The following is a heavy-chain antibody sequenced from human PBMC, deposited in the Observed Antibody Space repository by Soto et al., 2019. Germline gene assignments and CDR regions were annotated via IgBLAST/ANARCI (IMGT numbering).Heavy chain of an antibody. D-gene: IGHD3-9*01. V-gene: IGHV1-18*01. CDR1: GYTFTSYG. Sequence: ASVKVSCKISGYTFTSYGISCVRQAPGQGLEWMGWISTHNGDTNFAQKFQGRVTLTTDTSTNTAYMDLRSLTSDDTAVYYCARGYDILTGLAYYYGMDVWGQGTTVTSP. CDR3: ARGYDILTGLAYYYGMDV. CDR2: ISTHNGDT. J-gene: IGHJ6*02.